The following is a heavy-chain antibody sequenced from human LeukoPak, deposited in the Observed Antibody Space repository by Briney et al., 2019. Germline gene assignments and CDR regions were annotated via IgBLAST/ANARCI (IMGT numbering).Heavy chain of an antibody. V-gene: IGHV1-2*04. Sequence: GASVKVSCKASGYTFTGYYMRWVRQAPGQGLEWMGWINPNSGGTNYAQKFQGWVTMTRDTSISTAYMELSRLRSDDTAVYYCAREGGYYLNWFDPWGQGTLVTVSS. J-gene: IGHJ5*02. CDR3: AREGGYYLNWFDP. CDR2: INPNSGGT. D-gene: IGHD3-22*01. CDR1: GYTFTGYY.